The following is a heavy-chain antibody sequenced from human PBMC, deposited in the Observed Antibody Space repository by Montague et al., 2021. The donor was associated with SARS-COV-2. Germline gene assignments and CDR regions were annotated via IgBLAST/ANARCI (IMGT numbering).Heavy chain of an antibody. CDR1: GFTVSSNY. Sequence: SLRLSCAASGFTVSSNYMSWVRQAPGKGLEWVSIIYSGGTTYYADSVKGRFTISRDNSKNSLYLQMNNLRAEDTAVYYCARGSSGGDFVIRSGMDVWGQGTTVTVSS. D-gene: IGHD2-21*01. CDR3: ARGSSGGDFVIRSGMDV. J-gene: IGHJ6*02. V-gene: IGHV3-53*01. CDR2: IYSGGTT.